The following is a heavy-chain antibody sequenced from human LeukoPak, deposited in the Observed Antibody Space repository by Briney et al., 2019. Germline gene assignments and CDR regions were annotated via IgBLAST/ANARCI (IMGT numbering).Heavy chain of an antibody. Sequence: GGSLRLSCAASGFTFTTYWMSWVRQAPGKGLEWVANIKQDGTEKYYVDSVKGRFTISRDNAKNSLYLQMNSLRAEDTAVYYCARDLITMVRGVIAKHLDYWGQGTLVTVSS. CDR2: IKQDGTEK. CDR3: ARDLITMVRGVIAKHLDY. CDR1: GFTFTTYW. D-gene: IGHD3-10*01. V-gene: IGHV3-7*01. J-gene: IGHJ4*02.